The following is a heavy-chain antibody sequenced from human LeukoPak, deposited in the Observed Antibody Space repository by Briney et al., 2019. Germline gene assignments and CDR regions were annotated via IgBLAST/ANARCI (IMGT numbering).Heavy chain of an antibody. J-gene: IGHJ4*02. CDR1: GFTFSDYY. CDR3: AKDRYSTSSTFTINPFDY. CDR2: VRSDGGSE. Sequence: GGSLRLSCAASGFTFSDYYMSWIRQAPGKGLEWVAFVRSDGGSEYYADSVKGRFSISRDNSKRTVDLQMNSLRLEDTAIYYCAKDRYSTSSTFTINPFDYWGQGILVTVSS. D-gene: IGHD2-2*01. V-gene: IGHV3-30*02.